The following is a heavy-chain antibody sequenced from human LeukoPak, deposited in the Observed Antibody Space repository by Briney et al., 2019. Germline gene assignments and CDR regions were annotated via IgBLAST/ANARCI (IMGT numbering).Heavy chain of an antibody. D-gene: IGHD3-3*01. Sequence: GRSLRLSCAASGFTFSSYAMHWVRQAPGKGLEWVAVISYDGSNKYYADSVKGRFTISRDNSKNTLYLQMNSLRAEDTAVYYCARAGILRFLEWLPYYYYMDVWGKGTTVTVSS. CDR2: ISYDGSNK. CDR1: GFTFSSYA. J-gene: IGHJ6*03. V-gene: IGHV3-30-3*01. CDR3: ARAGILRFLEWLPYYYYMDV.